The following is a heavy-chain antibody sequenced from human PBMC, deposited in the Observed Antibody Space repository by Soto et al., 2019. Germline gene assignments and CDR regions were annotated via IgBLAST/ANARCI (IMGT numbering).Heavy chain of an antibody. CDR1: GGSISSYY. J-gene: IGHJ4*02. CDR3: ARLYGSGPLDY. D-gene: IGHD3-10*01. Sequence: SETLSLTCTVSGGSISSYYWSWIRQPPGKGLEWIGYIYYSGSTNYNPSLKSRVTISVDTSKNQFSLKLSSVTAADTAVYYCARLYGSGPLDYWGQETLVTVSS. CDR2: IYYSGST. V-gene: IGHV4-59*08.